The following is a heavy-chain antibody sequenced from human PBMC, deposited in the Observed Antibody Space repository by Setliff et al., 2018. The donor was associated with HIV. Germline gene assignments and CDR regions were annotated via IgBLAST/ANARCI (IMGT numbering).Heavy chain of an antibody. CDR1: GGSISTSGPGYY. CDR2: VYYSEST. J-gene: IGHJ4*02. CDR3: ARDSERGLDFDY. Sequence: PSETLSLTCTVSGGSISTSGPGYYWGWARQPPGGGLEWIGSVYYSESTSYNPSLKSRVTISVDKSKNQFSLKLTSVTAADTAVYYCARDSERGLDFDYWGQGTLVTVSS. D-gene: IGHD3-10*01. V-gene: IGHV4-39*07.